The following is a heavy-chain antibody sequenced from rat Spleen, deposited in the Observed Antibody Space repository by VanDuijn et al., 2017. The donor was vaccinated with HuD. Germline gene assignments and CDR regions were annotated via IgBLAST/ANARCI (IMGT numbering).Heavy chain of an antibody. CDR3: ATDGSRISRFAY. CDR1: GFTFSTFP. Sequence: EVQLVESGGGLVQPGRSLKLSCAASGFTFSTFPMAWIRQAPTKGLEWVASISYEGSTTHYGDSVKGRFTISRDNAKSTLYLLMNSLRSEDTATYYCATDGSRISRFAYWGQGTLVTVS. CDR2: ISYEGSTT. J-gene: IGHJ3*01. V-gene: IGHV5-22*01. D-gene: IGHD1-12*03.